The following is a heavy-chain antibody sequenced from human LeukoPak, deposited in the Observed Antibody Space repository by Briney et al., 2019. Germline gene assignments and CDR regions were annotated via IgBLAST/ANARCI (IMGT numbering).Heavy chain of an antibody. CDR2: IYYSGST. CDR1: GGSISSSSYY. D-gene: IGHD3-9*01. CDR3: ARALMKYYDILTGPAFDI. Sequence: SETLSLTCTVSGGSISSSSYYWGWIRQPPGKGLEWIGSIYYSGSTYYNPSLKSRVTISVDTSKNQFSLKLSSVTAADTAVYYCARALMKYYDILTGPAFDIWGQGTMVTVSS. V-gene: IGHV4-39*01. J-gene: IGHJ3*02.